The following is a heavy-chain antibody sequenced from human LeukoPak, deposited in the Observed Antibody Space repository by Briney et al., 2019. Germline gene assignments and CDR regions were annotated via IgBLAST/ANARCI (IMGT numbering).Heavy chain of an antibody. CDR1: GGSISSYY. V-gene: IGHV4-59*08. Sequence: SETLSLTCTVSGGSISSYYWSWIRQPPGKGLEWIGYIYYSGSTNYNPSLKSRVTISVDTSKNQFSLKLSSVTAADTAVDYCAGKSRDGYNYEGYYYYMDVWGKGTTVTVSS. D-gene: IGHD5-24*01. CDR2: IYYSGST. CDR3: AGKSRDGYNYEGYYYYMDV. J-gene: IGHJ6*03.